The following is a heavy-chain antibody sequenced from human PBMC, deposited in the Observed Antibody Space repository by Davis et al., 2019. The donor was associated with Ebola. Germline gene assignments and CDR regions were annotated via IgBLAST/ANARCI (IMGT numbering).Heavy chain of an antibody. Sequence: ASVKVSCKASGYTFTSYAMHWVRQAPGQRLEWMGWINAGNGNTKYSQKFQGRVTITRDTSASTAYMELSSLRSEDTAVYYCARTAVSWTNPTFYYAMDVWGQGTTVTVSS. CDR3: ARTAVSWTNPTFYYAMDV. CDR2: INAGNGNT. CDR1: GYTFTSYA. D-gene: IGHD6-13*01. J-gene: IGHJ6*02. V-gene: IGHV1-3*01.